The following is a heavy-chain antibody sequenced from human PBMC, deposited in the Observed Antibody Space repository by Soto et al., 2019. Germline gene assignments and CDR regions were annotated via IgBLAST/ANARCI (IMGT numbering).Heavy chain of an antibody. Sequence: KPGGSLRLSCAASGFTSSSYSMNWVRQAPGEGLEWVSSISSSSSYIYYADSVKGRFTISRDNAKNSLYLQMNSLRAEDTAVYYCARMVNVEKYYYDSSGYYSPAPFDYWGQGTLVTVSS. J-gene: IGHJ4*02. D-gene: IGHD3-22*01. CDR1: GFTSSSYS. CDR2: ISSSSSYI. V-gene: IGHV3-21*01. CDR3: ARMVNVEKYYYDSSGYYSPAPFDY.